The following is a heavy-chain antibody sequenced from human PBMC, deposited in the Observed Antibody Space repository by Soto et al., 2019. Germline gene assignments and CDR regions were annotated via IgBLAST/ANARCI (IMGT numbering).Heavy chain of an antibody. Sequence: QVQLQESGPGLVKPSETLSLTCTVSGASISTYYWSWIRQPPGKGLEWIGYIYYSGSTNYNPSLKSRVTISAHTSKNQCSLKLSSVTAADTAVYYCARSRGRYFDYWGQGTLVTVSS. CDR1: GASISTYY. CDR2: IYYSGST. CDR3: ARSRGRYFDY. J-gene: IGHJ4*02. D-gene: IGHD3-16*02. V-gene: IGHV4-59*01.